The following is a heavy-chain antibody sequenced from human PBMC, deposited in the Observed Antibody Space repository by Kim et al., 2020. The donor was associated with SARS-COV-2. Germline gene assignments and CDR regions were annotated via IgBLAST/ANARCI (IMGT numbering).Heavy chain of an antibody. CDR1: GFTFSNAW. Sequence: GGSLRLSCAASGFTFSNAWMSWVRQAPGKGLEWVGRIKSKTDGGTTDYAAPVKGRFTISRDDSKNTLYLQMNSLKTEDTALYYCTRDIAAAGFAYWGQGTLVTVSS. D-gene: IGHD6-13*01. V-gene: IGHV3-15*01. CDR3: TRDIAAAGFAY. J-gene: IGHJ4*02. CDR2: IKSKTDGGTT.